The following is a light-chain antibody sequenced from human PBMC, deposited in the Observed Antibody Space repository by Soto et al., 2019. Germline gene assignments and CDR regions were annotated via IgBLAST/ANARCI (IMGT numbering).Light chain of an antibody. J-gene: IGKJ4*01. CDR3: QQYGSSPRT. Sequence: EIALTQSPGTLSLSPGERATLSCRASQSITRNYLAWYQQKPGQAPRLLIYGASSRATGIPDRFSGSGSGTDFTLTISRLEPEDFAVYYCQQYGSSPRTFGGGTKVEIK. V-gene: IGKV3-20*01. CDR1: QSITRNY. CDR2: GAS.